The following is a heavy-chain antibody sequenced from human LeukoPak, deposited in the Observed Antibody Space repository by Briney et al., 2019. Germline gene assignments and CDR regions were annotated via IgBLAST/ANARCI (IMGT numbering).Heavy chain of an antibody. CDR2: IYSGDST. CDR3: ARDAGDYYFDY. Sequence: PGGSLRLSCAASGLTVSSSFMSWVRQAPGKGLEWVSVIYSGDSTHYADSVKGRFTVSRDNSKNTLYLQMNSLRADDTAVYYCARDAGDYYFDYWGQGTLVTVSS. D-gene: IGHD3-10*01. V-gene: IGHV3-53*01. J-gene: IGHJ4*02. CDR1: GLTVSSSF.